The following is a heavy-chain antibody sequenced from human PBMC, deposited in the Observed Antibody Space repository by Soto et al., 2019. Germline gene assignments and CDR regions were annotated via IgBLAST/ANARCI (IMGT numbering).Heavy chain of an antibody. Sequence: QVQLVQSGAEVKKPGSSVKVSCKASGGTFSSYAISWVRQAPGQGLEWMGGIIPIFGTANYAQKFQGRVTITADESTSTAYMELSSLRSEDTAVYYCARGRSYGINLNYYYYGMDVWGQGTTVTVSS. CDR1: GGTFSSYA. D-gene: IGHD5-18*01. CDR3: ARGRSYGINLNYYYYGMDV. V-gene: IGHV1-69*01. CDR2: IIPIFGTA. J-gene: IGHJ6*02.